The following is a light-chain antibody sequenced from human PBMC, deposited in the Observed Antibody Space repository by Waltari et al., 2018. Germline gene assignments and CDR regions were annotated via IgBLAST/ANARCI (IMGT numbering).Light chain of an antibody. Sequence: DIQMTQSPSSLSASVGDSITITCRASQSISNYLNWYQQKPGKAPKPLIYVASRLQSGVPSRFSGSGSGTDFTLTISNLQPEDFATYYCQQSSTTPFFGQGTKLESK. V-gene: IGKV1-39*01. CDR1: QSISNY. CDR2: VAS. CDR3: QQSSTTPF. J-gene: IGKJ2*01.